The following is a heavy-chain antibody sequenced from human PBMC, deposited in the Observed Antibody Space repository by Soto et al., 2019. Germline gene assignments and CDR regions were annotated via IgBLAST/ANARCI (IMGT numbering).Heavy chain of an antibody. CDR3: ARRRNYFDY. J-gene: IGHJ4*02. CDR2: ISSSGSTI. V-gene: IGHV3-48*03. CDR1: GFTFSSYE. Sequence: EVQLVESGGGLVQPGGSLRLYCAASGFTFSSYEMNWVRQAPGKGLEWVSYISSSGSTIYYADSVKGRFTISRDNAKNSLYLHMNSLRAEDTAVYYCARRRNYFDYWGQGTLVTVSS.